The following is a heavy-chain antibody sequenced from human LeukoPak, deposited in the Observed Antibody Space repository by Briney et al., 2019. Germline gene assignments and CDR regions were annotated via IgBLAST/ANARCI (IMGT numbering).Heavy chain of an antibody. J-gene: IGHJ6*02. D-gene: IGHD3-3*01. Sequence: SVKVSCKASGGTFSSYAISWVRQAPGQGLEWMGGIIPIFGTANYAQKFQGRVTITADESTSTAYMELSSLRSEDTAVYYCARDFAAGNYGMDVWGQGTTVTVSS. CDR1: GGTFSSYA. V-gene: IGHV1-69*13. CDR3: ARDFAAGNYGMDV. CDR2: IIPIFGTA.